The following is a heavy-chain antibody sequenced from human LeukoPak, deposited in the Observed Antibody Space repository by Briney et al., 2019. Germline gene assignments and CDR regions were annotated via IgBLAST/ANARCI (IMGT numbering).Heavy chain of an antibody. V-gene: IGHV4-61*02. J-gene: IGHJ6*02. CDR3: ARAYLRRETYYYYYGMDV. Sequence: PSQTLSLTCTVSGGSISSGSYYWSWIRQPAGKGLEWIGRIYTSGSTNYNPSLKSRVTISVDTSKNQFSLKLRSVTAADTAVYYCARAYLRRETYYYYYGMDVWGQGTTVTVSS. D-gene: IGHD2/OR15-2a*01. CDR1: GGSISSGSYY. CDR2: IYTSGST.